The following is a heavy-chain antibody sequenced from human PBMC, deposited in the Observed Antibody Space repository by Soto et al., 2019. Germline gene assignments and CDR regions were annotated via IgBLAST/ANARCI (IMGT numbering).Heavy chain of an antibody. J-gene: IGHJ6*02. D-gene: IGHD4-17*01. Sequence: QVQLVESGGGVVQPGRSLRLSCAASGFTFSSYGMHWVRQAPGKGLEWVAVISYDGSNKYYADSVKGRFTISRDNSKNTLYLQMNSLRAEDTDVYYCAKDGPLTTVSPGMDVWGQGTTVTVSS. CDR1: GFTFSSYG. CDR2: ISYDGSNK. V-gene: IGHV3-30*18. CDR3: AKDGPLTTVSPGMDV.